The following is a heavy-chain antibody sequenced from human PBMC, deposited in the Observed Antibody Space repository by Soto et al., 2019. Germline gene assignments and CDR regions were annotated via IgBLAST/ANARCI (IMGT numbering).Heavy chain of an antibody. CDR3: ARRFSVDHFQH. D-gene: IGHD3-9*01. CDR1: DGAISRNY. V-gene: IGHV4-59*08. CDR2: VHDSWGS. J-gene: IGHJ1*01. Sequence: SSETLSLTWTGSDGAISRNYWSWFRQPPGKGLEWIGYVHDSWGSHYNPSLKSRVAISLDTSKSQFSLKLTSVTATDTAVYYCARRFSVDHFQHSGPAPLVTVPS.